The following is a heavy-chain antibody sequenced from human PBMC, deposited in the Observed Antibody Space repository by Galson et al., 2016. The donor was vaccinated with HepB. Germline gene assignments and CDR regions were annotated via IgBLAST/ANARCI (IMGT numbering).Heavy chain of an antibody. CDR1: GFTFTTYG. D-gene: IGHD6-19*01. CDR2: ISFDGTNK. V-gene: IGHV3-30*03. J-gene: IGHJ4*02. Sequence: SLRLSCAASGFTFTTYGMHWVRRAPGKGLESVAIISFDGTNKYYADSVKGRFTISRDNSKNTLYLQMNSLRAEDTAVYYCARDWRGSGWYNDYWGQGTLVTVSS. CDR3: ARDWRGSGWYNDY.